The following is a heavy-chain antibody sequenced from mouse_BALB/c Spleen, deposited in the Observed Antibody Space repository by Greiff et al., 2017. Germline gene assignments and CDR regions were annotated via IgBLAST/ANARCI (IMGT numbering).Heavy chain of an antibody. V-gene: IGHV5-17*02. CDR2: ISSGSSTI. Sequence: EVHLVESGGGLVQPGGSRKLSCAASGFTFSSFGMHWVRQAPEKGLEWVAYISSGSSTIYYADTVKGRFTISRDNPKNTLFLQMTSLRSEDTAMYYCARSGYHYAMDYWGQGTSVTVSS. CDR1: GFTFSSFG. J-gene: IGHJ4*01. D-gene: IGHD3-1*01. CDR3: ARSGYHYAMDY.